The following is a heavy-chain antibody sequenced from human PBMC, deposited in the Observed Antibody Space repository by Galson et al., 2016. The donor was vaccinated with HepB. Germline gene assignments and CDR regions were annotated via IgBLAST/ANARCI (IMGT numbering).Heavy chain of an antibody. CDR3: AHEGRKPMVSAIEAFDI. CDR1: GGAFSGYY. V-gene: IGHV4-34*01. CDR2: IDDSGST. Sequence: SETLSLTCAVYGGAFSGYYWSWIRQSPGKGLAWIGEIDDSGSTNYNPSLKSRVTISADTPRNQISLKLSSVTAADTAVYYCAHEGRKPMVSAIEAFDIWGQGTLVIVSS. J-gene: IGHJ3*02. D-gene: IGHD2-8*01.